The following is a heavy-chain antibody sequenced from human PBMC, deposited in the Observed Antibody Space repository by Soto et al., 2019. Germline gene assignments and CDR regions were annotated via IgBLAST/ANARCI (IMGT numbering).Heavy chain of an antibody. CDR1: GFTFSSSA. J-gene: IGHJ5*02. CDR2: ISYDGSNK. Sequence: PGGSLRLSCAASGFTFSSSAMHWVRQAPGKGLEWVAVISYDGSNKYYADSVKGRFTISRDNSKNTLYLQMNSLRAEDTAVYYCARDVRYSSVRGSFWFDPWGQGTLVTVSS. CDR3: ARDVRYSSVRGSFWFDP. D-gene: IGHD6-19*01. V-gene: IGHV3-30-3*01.